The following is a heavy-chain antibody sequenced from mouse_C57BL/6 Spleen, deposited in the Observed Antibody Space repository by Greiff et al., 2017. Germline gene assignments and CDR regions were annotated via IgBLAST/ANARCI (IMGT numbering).Heavy chain of an antibody. CDR2: IRSKRSNYAT. V-gene: IGHV10-3*01. CDR1: GFTFNTYA. CDR3: VRDHYYGSSYGYFGV. D-gene: IGHD1-1*01. J-gene: IGHJ1*03. Sequence: GGGLVQPKGSLKLSCAASGFTFNTYAMHWVRQAPGKGLEWVARIRSKRSNYATYYADSVKDRFTISRDDSQSMLYLQMNNLKTEDTAMYYCVRDHYYGSSYGYFGVWGTGTTVTVSS.